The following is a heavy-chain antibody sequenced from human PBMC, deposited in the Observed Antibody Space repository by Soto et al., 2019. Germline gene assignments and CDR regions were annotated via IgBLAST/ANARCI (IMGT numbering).Heavy chain of an antibody. D-gene: IGHD2-2*01. Sequence: ASVKVSCKASGYTFTSYGISWVRQAPGQGLEWMGWISAYNGNTNYAQKLQGRVTMTTDTSTSTAYMELRSLRSDDTAVYYCARCIVVVPAAHPNYYYYYGMDVWGQGTTVTVSS. CDR2: ISAYNGNT. CDR3: ARCIVVVPAAHPNYYYYYGMDV. CDR1: GYTFTSYG. J-gene: IGHJ6*02. V-gene: IGHV1-18*01.